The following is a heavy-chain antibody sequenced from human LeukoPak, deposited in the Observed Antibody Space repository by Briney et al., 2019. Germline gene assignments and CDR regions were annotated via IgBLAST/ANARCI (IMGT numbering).Heavy chain of an antibody. V-gene: IGHV3-48*04. CDR2: ISSSGSTI. CDR3: ARDRTPYYYGSGRYFDY. CDR1: GFTFSSYA. D-gene: IGHD3-10*01. J-gene: IGHJ4*02. Sequence: GGSLRLPCAASGFTFSSYAMSWVRQAPGKGLEWVSYISSSGSTIYYADSVKGRFTISRDNAKNSLYLQMNSLRAEDTAVYYCARDRTPYYYGSGRYFDYWGQGTLVTVSS.